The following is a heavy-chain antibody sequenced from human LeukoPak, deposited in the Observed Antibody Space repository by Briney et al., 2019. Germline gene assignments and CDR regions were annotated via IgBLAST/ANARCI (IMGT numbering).Heavy chain of an antibody. V-gene: IGHV4-4*02. Sequence: SETLSLTCAVSGGSLTSSNWWSWVRQPPGKGLEWIGEIYHSGSTNYNPTLKSRVTMSVDNSKNQFSLKLTSVTAADTAVYYCASIEVFGYYFDYWGQGTLVTVSS. CDR2: IYHSGST. D-gene: IGHD3-16*01. J-gene: IGHJ4*02. CDR3: ASIEVFGYYFDY. CDR1: GGSLTSSNW.